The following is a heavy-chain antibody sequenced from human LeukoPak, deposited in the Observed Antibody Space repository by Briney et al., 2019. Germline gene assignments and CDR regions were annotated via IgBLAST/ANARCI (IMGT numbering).Heavy chain of an antibody. CDR2: INAANGNT. Sequence: ASVKVSCKTSGYIFTSYTIHWVRQAPGQRLEWMGWINAANGNTKYSQKFQGRVTITRDTSASTAYMHLSSLRSEDTAVYYCARDTVTYFDYWGQGTLVTVSS. V-gene: IGHV1-3*01. CDR1: GYIFTSYT. J-gene: IGHJ4*02. CDR3: ARDTVTYFDY. D-gene: IGHD4-17*01.